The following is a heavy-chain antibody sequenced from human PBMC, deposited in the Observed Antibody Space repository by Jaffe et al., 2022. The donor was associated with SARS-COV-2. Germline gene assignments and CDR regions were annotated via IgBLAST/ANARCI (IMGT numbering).Heavy chain of an antibody. CDR2: ISSSSSYI. CDR1: GFTFSSYS. V-gene: IGHV3-21*01. Sequence: EVQLVESGGGLVKPGGSLRLSCAASGFTFSSYSMNWVRQAPGKGLEWVSSISSSSSYIYYADSVKGRFTISRDNAKNSLYLQMNSLRAEDTAVYYCARESHGIRLGEYNYYGMDVWGQGTTVTVSS. J-gene: IGHJ6*02. D-gene: IGHD3-16*01. CDR3: ARESHGIRLGEYNYYGMDV.